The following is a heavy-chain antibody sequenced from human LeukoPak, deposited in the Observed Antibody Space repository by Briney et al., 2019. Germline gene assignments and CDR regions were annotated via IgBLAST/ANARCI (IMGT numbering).Heavy chain of an antibody. Sequence: GGSLRLSCAASGFTFSTYGMIWVRQAPGEGLEWVSYISGSSNTIQYADSVRGRFTISRDNAKNSLYPQMNSLRAEDTAVYYCAREVVGLDYWGQGTLVTVSS. V-gene: IGHV3-48*01. CDR2: ISGSSNTI. J-gene: IGHJ4*02. CDR1: GFTFSTYG. D-gene: IGHD3/OR15-3a*01. CDR3: AREVVGLDY.